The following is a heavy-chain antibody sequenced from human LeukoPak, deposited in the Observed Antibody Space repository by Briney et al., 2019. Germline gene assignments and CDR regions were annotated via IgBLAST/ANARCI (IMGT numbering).Heavy chain of an antibody. CDR3: ARGSDCGGDCYTSRLYNWFDP. V-gene: IGHV3-74*01. J-gene: IGHJ5*02. D-gene: IGHD2-21*02. Sequence: GGSLRLSCAASGXTFSNYWMHWVRQVPGKGLVWLSHINSDGSSAIYADSVGGRFTISRDNAKNTLYLQMNSLRAEDTAVYYCARGSDCGGDCYTSRLYNWFDPWGQGTQVTVSS. CDR1: GXTFSNYW. CDR2: INSDGSSA.